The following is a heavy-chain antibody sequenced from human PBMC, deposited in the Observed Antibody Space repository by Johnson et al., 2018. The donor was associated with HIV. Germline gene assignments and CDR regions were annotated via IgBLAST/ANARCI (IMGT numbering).Heavy chain of an antibody. CDR1: GFIFDDYA. CDR2: INWDGGST. D-gene: IGHD2-15*01. Sequence: MQLVESGGGVVRPGGSLRLSCAASGFIFDDYAMSWVRQAPGKGLEWVSGINWDGGSTGFADSVKGRFTISRDNAKNSLYLQMNSLRAEDTAVYDCAKIMSKWSVDDDAFDVWGQGTMVTVSS. CDR3: AKIMSKWSVDDDAFDV. J-gene: IGHJ3*01. V-gene: IGHV3-20*01.